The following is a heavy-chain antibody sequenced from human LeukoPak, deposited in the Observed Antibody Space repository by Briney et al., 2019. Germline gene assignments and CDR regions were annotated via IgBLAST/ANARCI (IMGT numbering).Heavy chain of an antibody. D-gene: IGHD2-2*01. V-gene: IGHV4-39*07. Sequence: PSETLSLTCTVSGGSISSSSYYWGWIRQPPGKGLEWIGSIYYSGSTYYNPSLKSRVTISVDTSKNQFSLKLSSVTAADTAVYYCARGRYQLLIDWGQGTLVTVSS. J-gene: IGHJ4*02. CDR1: GGSISSSSYY. CDR3: ARGRYQLLID. CDR2: IYYSGST.